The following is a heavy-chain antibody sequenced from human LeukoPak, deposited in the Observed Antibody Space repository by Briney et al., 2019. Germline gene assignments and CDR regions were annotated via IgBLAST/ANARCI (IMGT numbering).Heavy chain of an antibody. CDR1: GFIFSDFY. J-gene: IGHJ5*02. D-gene: IGHD1-1*01. V-gene: IGHV3-11*01. CDR2: IYSSSDYI. Sequence: GGSLRLSCAGSGFIFSDFYMSWIRQAPGKGLEWVSLIYSSSDYIYYADSVKDRFTISRDNAKNSLYLQMNSLRAEDTAVYYCARSQWNPGKTTQTTWGQGTLVTVSS. CDR3: ARSQWNPGKTTQTT.